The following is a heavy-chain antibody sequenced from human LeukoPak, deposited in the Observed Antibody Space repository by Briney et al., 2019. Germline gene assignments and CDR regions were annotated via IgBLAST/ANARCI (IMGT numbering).Heavy chain of an antibody. J-gene: IGHJ4*02. V-gene: IGHV4-30-4*08. CDR2: IYYSGST. Sequence: SQTLSLTCTVSGGSFSSGDYYWSWIRQPPGKGLEWIGYIYYSGSTYYNPSLKSRVTISVDTSKNQFSLKLSSVTAADTAVYYCARARDSSGWTDYWGQGTLVTVSS. D-gene: IGHD6-19*01. CDR3: ARARDSSGWTDY. CDR1: GGSFSSGDYY.